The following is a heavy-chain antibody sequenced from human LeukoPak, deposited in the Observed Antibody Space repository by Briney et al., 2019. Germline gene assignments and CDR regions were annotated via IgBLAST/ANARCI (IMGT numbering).Heavy chain of an antibody. V-gene: IGHV1-69*05. CDR2: IIPIFGTA. Sequence: ASVKVSCKASGGTFSSYAISWVRQAPGQGLEWMGRIIPIFGTANYAQKFQGRVTITTDESTSTAYMELSSLRSEDTAVYYCARDRMIVVVIEPFDIWGQGTMVTVSS. CDR3: ARDRMIVVVIEPFDI. J-gene: IGHJ3*02. CDR1: GGTFSSYA. D-gene: IGHD3-22*01.